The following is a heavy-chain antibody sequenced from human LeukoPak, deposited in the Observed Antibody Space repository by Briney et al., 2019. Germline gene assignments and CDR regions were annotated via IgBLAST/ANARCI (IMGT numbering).Heavy chain of an antibody. CDR3: ARGRGLTLSYHYFDY. CDR1: GFTFSSYE. Sequence: GGSLRLSCAASGFTFSSYEMNWVRQAPGKGLEWVSYISSSGKTIHYADTAKGRFTISRDNAKNSLYLQMDSLRGEDTAVYYCARGRGLTLSYHYFDYWGQGTLVTVSS. J-gene: IGHJ4*02. D-gene: IGHD3-10*01. V-gene: IGHV3-48*03. CDR2: ISSSGKTI.